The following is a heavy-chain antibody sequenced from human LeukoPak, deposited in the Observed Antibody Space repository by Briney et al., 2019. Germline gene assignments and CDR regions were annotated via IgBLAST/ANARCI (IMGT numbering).Heavy chain of an antibody. CDR3: AKGQELDDGVFDS. Sequence: GGSLRLSCAASGFTVSSIAMAWVRQAPGKGLEWVSTIRSNGDTAYNADSVKGRFTISRDDSKKTLYLQMNSLRVEDTAIYYCAKGQELDDGVFDSWGQGTLVTVSS. CDR2: IRSNGDTA. CDR1: GFTVSSIA. D-gene: IGHD1-1*01. J-gene: IGHJ4*02. V-gene: IGHV3-23*01.